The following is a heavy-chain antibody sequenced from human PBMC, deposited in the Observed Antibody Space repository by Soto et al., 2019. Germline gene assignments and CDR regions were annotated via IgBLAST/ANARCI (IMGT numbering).Heavy chain of an antibody. Sequence: QPGGSLRLSCAASGFTFSSYGMHWVRQAPGKGLEWVAVISYDGSNKYYADSVKGRFTISRDNSKNTLYLQMNSLRAEDTAVYYCAKDQSIVGAYYLDYWGQGPLVTVYS. CDR1: GFTFSSYG. CDR3: AKDQSIVGAYYLDY. J-gene: IGHJ4*02. D-gene: IGHD1-26*01. CDR2: ISYDGSNK. V-gene: IGHV3-30*18.